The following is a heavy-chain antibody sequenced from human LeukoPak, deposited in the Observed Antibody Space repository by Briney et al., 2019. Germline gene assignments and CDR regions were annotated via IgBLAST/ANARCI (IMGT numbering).Heavy chain of an antibody. V-gene: IGHV6-1*01. D-gene: IGHD6-19*01. CDR2: TYYRSKWSS. CDR1: GDSVSSNSVA. Sequence: SQTLSLTCAISGDSVSSNSVAWKWIRQSPSRGLEWLGRTYYRSKWSSDYVVSVKSRITINPDTSKNQFSLQLNSVTPEDTAVYYCARDSYSSGWYRFDYWGQGTLVTVSS. J-gene: IGHJ4*02. CDR3: ARDSYSSGWYRFDY.